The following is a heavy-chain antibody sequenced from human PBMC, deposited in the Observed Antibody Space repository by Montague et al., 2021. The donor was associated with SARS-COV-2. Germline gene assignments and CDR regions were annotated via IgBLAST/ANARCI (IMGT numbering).Heavy chain of an antibody. CDR2: IWYAGSNK. D-gene: IGHD5-18*01. J-gene: IGHJ3*02. CDR3: ASQLVPRWYAFDI. V-gene: IGHV3-33*01. CDR1: GFTFSSYG. Sequence: SLRLSCAASGFTFSSYGMHWVRQAPGKGLEWVAVIWYAGSNKYYADSVKGRFTISRDNSKNTLYLQMNSLRAEDTAVYYCASQLVPRWYAFDIWGQGTMVTVSS.